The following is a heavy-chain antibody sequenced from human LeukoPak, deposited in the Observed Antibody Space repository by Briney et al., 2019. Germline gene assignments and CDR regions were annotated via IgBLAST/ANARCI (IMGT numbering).Heavy chain of an antibody. CDR3: AKDQYGDFGLDY. D-gene: IGHD4-17*01. CDR2: IRYDGSNK. V-gene: IGHV3-30*02. Sequence: GGSLRLSCAASGFTFSSYGMHWVRQAPGKGLEWVAFIRYDGSNKYYADSVKGRFTISRDNSKNTLYLQMNSMRAEDTAVYYCAKDQYGDFGLDYWGQGTLVTVSS. CDR1: GFTFSSYG. J-gene: IGHJ4*02.